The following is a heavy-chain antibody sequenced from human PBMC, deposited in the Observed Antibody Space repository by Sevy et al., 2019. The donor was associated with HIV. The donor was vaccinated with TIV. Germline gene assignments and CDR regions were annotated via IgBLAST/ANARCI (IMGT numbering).Heavy chain of an antibody. D-gene: IGHD3-22*01. CDR3: AKDFYDSSGYYPMEAFDI. CDR1: GFTFTTYA. CDR2: LSGSGAST. Sequence: GGSLRLSCAASGFTFTTYAMGWVRQAPGKGLKWVSTLSGSGASTYYADSVKGPFTISRDNSKNTLFLQMDSLRAEDTAVYYCAKDFYDSSGYYPMEAFDIWGQGTMVTVSS. V-gene: IGHV3-23*01. J-gene: IGHJ3*02.